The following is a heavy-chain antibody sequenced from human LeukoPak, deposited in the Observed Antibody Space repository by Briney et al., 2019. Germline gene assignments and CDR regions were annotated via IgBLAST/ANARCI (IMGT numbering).Heavy chain of an antibody. V-gene: IGHV3-48*03. CDR1: GFTFSSYE. Sequence: PGGSLRLSCAASGFTFSSYEMNWVRQAPGKGLEWVSYISSSGSTIYYADSVKGRFTIPRDNAKNSLYLQMNSLRAEDTAVYYCARAYVYGDSPRARDYWGQGTLVTVSS. CDR2: ISSSGSTI. D-gene: IGHD4-17*01. J-gene: IGHJ4*02. CDR3: ARAYVYGDSPRARDY.